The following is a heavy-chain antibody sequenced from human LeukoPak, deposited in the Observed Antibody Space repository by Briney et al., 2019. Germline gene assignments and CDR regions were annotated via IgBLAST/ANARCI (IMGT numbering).Heavy chain of an antibody. D-gene: IGHD3-10*01. J-gene: IGHJ4*02. CDR2: IYTSGST. CDR3: ARGRFGGTSFDY. Sequence: LESLSLTCTVSGGSISSYYWSLIRQPAGKGLEWIGRIYTSGSTNYNPSLKSRVTMSVDTSKNQFSLKLSSVTAADTAVYYCARGRFGGTSFDYWGQGTLVTVSS. V-gene: IGHV4-4*07. CDR1: GGSISSYY.